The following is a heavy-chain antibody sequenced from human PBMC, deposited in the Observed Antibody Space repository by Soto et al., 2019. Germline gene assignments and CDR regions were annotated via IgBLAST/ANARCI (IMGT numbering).Heavy chain of an antibody. V-gene: IGHV1-8*01. CDR2: MNPNSGNT. CDR1: GYTFTSYD. CDR3: ARGDRGPGRGMVFYYYYYYMDV. J-gene: IGHJ6*03. D-gene: IGHD3-10*01. Sequence: GASVKVSCKASGYTFTSYDINWVRQATGQGLEWMGWMNPNSGNTGYAQKFQGRVTMTRNTSISTAYMELSSLRSEDTAVYYCARGDRGPGRGMVFYYYYYYMDVWGKGTTVTVSS.